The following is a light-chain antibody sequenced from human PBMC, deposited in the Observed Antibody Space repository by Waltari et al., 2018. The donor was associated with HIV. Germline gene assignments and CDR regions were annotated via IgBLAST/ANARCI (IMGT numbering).Light chain of an antibody. V-gene: IGKV4-1*01. Sequence: DIVLTQSPDSLAVSLGERATFNCRSSRTVLSNSDNRHYLAWYQQKTGQSPNVLIYWASTRKSGVPDRFSASGSGTNFSLTISSLQAADVAVYYCQQYYTVRPTFGGGTKVEIK. J-gene: IGKJ4*01. CDR2: WAS. CDR1: RTVLSNSDNRHY. CDR3: QQYYTVRPT.